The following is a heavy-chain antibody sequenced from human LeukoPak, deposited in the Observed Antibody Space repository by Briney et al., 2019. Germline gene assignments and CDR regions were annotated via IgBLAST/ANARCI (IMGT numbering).Heavy chain of an antibody. CDR2: ISYDGSHK. V-gene: IGHV3-30-3*01. J-gene: IGHJ4*02. D-gene: IGHD6-13*01. CDR3: ARDPSSWFFDY. Sequence: GESLRLSCTGTGFSFSSDAMGWVRQAPGKGLEWVAVISYDGSHKYYADSVKGRFTISRDNSKNTLYLQMNSLRAEDTAVYFCARDPSSWFFDYWGQGTLVTVSS. CDR1: GFSFSSDA.